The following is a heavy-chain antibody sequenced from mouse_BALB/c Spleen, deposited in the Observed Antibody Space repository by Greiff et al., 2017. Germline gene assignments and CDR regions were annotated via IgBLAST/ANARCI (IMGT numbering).Heavy chain of an antibody. J-gene: IGHJ3*01. Sequence: EVKLVESGGGLVQPGGSLRLSCATSGFTFTDYYMSWVRQPPGKALEWLGFIRNKANGYTTEYSASVKGRFTISRDNSQSILYLQMNTLRAEDSATYYCARSSYGNYFAYWGQGTLVTVSA. CDR2: IRNKANGYTT. CDR1: GFTFTDYY. V-gene: IGHV7-3*02. D-gene: IGHD2-10*02. CDR3: ARSSYGNYFAY.